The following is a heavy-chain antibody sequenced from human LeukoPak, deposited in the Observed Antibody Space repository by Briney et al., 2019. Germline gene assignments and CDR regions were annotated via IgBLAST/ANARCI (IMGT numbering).Heavy chain of an antibody. CDR3: ARDVYASGESSRFDP. D-gene: IGHD2/OR15-2a*01. J-gene: IGHJ5*02. V-gene: IGHV4-59*01. Sequence: SETLSLTCTVSGGSISSYYWSWIRQPPGKGLEWIGCIYYSGYTNYKSSLKSRVTISVDTSKNQFSLKLSSVTAADTAVYYCARDVYASGESSRFDPWGQGTLVGVSS. CDR1: GGSISSYY. CDR2: IYYSGYT.